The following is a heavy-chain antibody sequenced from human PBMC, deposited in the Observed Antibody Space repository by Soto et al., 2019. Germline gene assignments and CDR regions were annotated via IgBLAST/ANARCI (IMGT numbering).Heavy chain of an antibody. J-gene: IGHJ6*02. V-gene: IGHV5-10-1*01. CDR3: ARNPGSYYYYGMDV. Sequence: GESLKISCKGSGYSFAGYWITWVRQKPGKGLEWMGRIDPSDSQTYYSPSFRGHVTISVTKSITTVFLQWSSLRASDTAMYYCARNPGSYYYYGMDVWGQGTTVTVSS. CDR2: IDPSDSQT. CDR1: GYSFAGYW. D-gene: IGHD2-15*01.